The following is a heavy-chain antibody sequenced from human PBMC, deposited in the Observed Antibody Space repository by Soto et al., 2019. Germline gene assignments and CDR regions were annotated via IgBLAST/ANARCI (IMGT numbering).Heavy chain of an antibody. J-gene: IGHJ5*02. D-gene: IGHD3-10*01. CDR3: ARRLNLGSFDH. V-gene: IGHV4-59*01. CDR2: VYHSGGV. Sequence: PSETLSLTCNVSGVSLTGYHWNWIWQPPGKTLEWIGFVYHSGGVSYNPSLKGRASISVDRSKNQFSLRLSSVTASDTAVYYCARRLNLGSFDHWGQGTLVTVSS. CDR1: GVSLTGYH.